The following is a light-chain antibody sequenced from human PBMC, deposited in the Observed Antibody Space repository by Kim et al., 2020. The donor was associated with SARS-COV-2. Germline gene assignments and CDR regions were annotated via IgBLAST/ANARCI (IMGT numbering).Light chain of an antibody. V-gene: IGKV1-5*01. CDR3: QHQSTYPIT. Sequence: AFVGDRGTITCRASQSIGGWLAWYQQKPGKAPKILINDAASVERGVPSRFSGSGSGTEFSLTISSLQPDDFATYYCQHQSTYPITFGQGTRLEIK. J-gene: IGKJ5*01. CDR2: DAA. CDR1: QSIGGW.